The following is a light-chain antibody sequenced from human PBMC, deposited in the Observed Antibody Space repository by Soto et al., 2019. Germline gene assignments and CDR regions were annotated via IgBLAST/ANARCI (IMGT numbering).Light chain of an antibody. Sequence: DIQITQSPYSLSASVGDRVTITCRASQSISSYLNWYQQKPGKAPKLLIYAASSLQSGVPSRFSGSGSGTDFTLTISSLQPEYFATYYCQQSYSTFTWTFGQGTKVEIK. CDR2: AAS. J-gene: IGKJ1*01. CDR1: QSISSY. CDR3: QQSYSTFTWT. V-gene: IGKV1-39*01.